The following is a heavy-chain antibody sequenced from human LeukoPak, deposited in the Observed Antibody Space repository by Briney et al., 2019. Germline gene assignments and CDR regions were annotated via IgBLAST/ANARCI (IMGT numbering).Heavy chain of an antibody. Sequence: PSETLSLTCTVSGGSISSYYWSWIRQPPGKGLEWIGYIYYSGSTNYNPSLKSRVTISVDTSKNQFSLKLSSATAADTAVYYCASGRQQLAHYGMDVWGQGTTVTVSS. V-gene: IGHV4-59*01. CDR1: GGSISSYY. D-gene: IGHD6-13*01. CDR2: IYYSGST. J-gene: IGHJ6*02. CDR3: ASGRQQLAHYGMDV.